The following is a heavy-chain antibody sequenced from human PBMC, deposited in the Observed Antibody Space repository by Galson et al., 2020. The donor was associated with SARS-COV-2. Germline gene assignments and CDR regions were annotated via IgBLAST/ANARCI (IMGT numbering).Heavy chain of an antibody. CDR3: AGDKGLGFFAGGFDP. J-gene: IGHJ5*02. Sequence: TLSLPCTVPSGSINSYYCSWIRQPPGKGLEWSGYNYYSGRSGYTSYNPSLKSRVTISVGTSKAQSSLRLSSVTAADTAVYYCAGDKGLGFFAGGFDPWGQGTLVTVSS. CDR2: NYYSGRSGYT. D-gene: IGHD3-16*01. CDR1: SGSINSYY. V-gene: IGHV4-59*01.